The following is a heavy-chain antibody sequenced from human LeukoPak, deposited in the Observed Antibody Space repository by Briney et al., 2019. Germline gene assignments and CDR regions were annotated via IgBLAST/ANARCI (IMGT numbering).Heavy chain of an antibody. D-gene: IGHD3-10*01. J-gene: IGHJ4*02. Sequence: ASVKVSCKASGYTFTGYYMHWVRQAPGQGLEWMGWISGYNGKTNYAQKLQGRVTMTTDTSTSTAYMELRSLGSDDTAVYYCARDYRDVLLWFGELSKWGQGTLVTVSS. V-gene: IGHV1-18*04. CDR3: ARDYRDVLLWFGELSK. CDR2: ISGYNGKT. CDR1: GYTFTGYY.